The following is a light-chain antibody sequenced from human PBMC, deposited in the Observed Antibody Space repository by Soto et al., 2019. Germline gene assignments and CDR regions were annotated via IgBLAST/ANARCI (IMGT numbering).Light chain of an antibody. CDR2: GAS. CDR1: PSVGSTY. CDR3: QQFGGSPYT. V-gene: IGKV3-20*01. J-gene: IGKJ2*01. Sequence: EIVLTQSPGTLSLSPGEGATLSCRASPSVGSTYFAWYQQKPGQAPRLLVYGASSRATGIPDRFSGSGSGTDFTLTISRLEPEDFAVYYCQQFGGSPYTFGQGIKLEIK.